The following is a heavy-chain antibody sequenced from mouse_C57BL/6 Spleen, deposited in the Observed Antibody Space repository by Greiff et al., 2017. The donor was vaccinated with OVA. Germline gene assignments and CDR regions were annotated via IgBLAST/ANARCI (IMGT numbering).Heavy chain of an antibody. CDR3: AREGDYDGYSFAY. J-gene: IGHJ3*01. D-gene: IGHD2-3*01. CDR1: GYTFTDYY. Sequence: EVQLQQSGPELVKPGASVKISCKASGYTFTDYYMNWVKQSHGKSLEWIGDINPNNGGTSYNQKFKGKATLTVDKSSSTAYMELRSLTSEDSAVYYCAREGDYDGYSFAYWGQGTLVTVSA. CDR2: INPNNGGT. V-gene: IGHV1-26*01.